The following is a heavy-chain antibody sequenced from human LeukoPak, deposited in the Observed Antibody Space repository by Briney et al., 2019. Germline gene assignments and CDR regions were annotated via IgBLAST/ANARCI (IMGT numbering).Heavy chain of an antibody. V-gene: IGHV3-66*01. J-gene: IGHJ4*02. CDR3: ARGRTEFIVVVPAAFTD. D-gene: IGHD2-2*01. CDR2: IYSGGST. CDR1: GFTFSSYA. Sequence: GGSLRLSCAASGFTFSSYAMHWVRQAPGKGLEWVSVIYSGGSTYYADSVKGRFTISRDSSKNTLYFQMNSLRAEDTAVYYCARGRTEFIVVVPAAFTDWGQGTLITVSS.